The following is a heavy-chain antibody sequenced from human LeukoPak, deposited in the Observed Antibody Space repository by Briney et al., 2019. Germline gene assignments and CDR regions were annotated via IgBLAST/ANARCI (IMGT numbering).Heavy chain of an antibody. V-gene: IGHV3-15*01. CDR3: TTQPPGDY. CDR1: GFTFTNAW. CDR2: IKKKTDGGTA. Sequence: PGGSLRLSCAASGFTFTNAWMNWVRQAPGKALEWVGRIKKKTDGGTADYAAPVKGRFTISRDDSKNTLYVQMNSLKTEDTGVYYCTTQPPGDYWGQGTLVTVSS. J-gene: IGHJ4*02.